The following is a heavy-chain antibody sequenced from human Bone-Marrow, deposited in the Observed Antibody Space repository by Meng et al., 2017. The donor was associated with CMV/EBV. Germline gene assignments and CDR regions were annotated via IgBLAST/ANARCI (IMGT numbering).Heavy chain of an antibody. CDR1: A. CDR2: ISNSGDST. D-gene: IGHD2-15*01. Sequence: AMNGVRQAPGKGLEWVSGISNSGDSTFYADSVRGRFTSSRDNSENTLFLQMNSLTADDTAVYYCAKVFAPYCSRGICYSRPPYFDYWGQGALVTVSS. V-gene: IGHV3-23*01. CDR3: AKVFAPYCSRGICYSRPPYFDY. J-gene: IGHJ4*02.